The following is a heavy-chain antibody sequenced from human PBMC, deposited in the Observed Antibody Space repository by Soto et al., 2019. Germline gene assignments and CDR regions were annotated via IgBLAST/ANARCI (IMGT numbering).Heavy chain of an antibody. J-gene: IGHJ5*02. CDR3: ARGAGYSSSWPFDP. Sequence: QVQLQESGPGLVKPSETLSLTCTVSGGSMSGSFCSWIRQPPGKGLEWIGYIYYSGSTDYNPSLKSRVTISVDTSKNQFSLKLSSVTAADTAVYYCARGAGYSSSWPFDPWGQGTLVTVSS. V-gene: IGHV4-59*01. CDR2: IYYSGST. CDR1: GGSMSGSF. D-gene: IGHD6-13*01.